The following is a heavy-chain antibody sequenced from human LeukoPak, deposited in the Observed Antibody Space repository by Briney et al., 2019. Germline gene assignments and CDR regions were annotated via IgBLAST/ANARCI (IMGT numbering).Heavy chain of an antibody. Sequence: GRSLRLSCAASGFTFDDYAMHWVRQAPGKGLEWVSGISWNSGSIAYADSVKGRFTISRDNAKNSLYLQMNSLRAEDTALYYCAKDIGGYSSGYLSWGQGTLVTVSS. V-gene: IGHV3-9*01. D-gene: IGHD3-22*01. CDR3: AKDIGGYSSGYLS. J-gene: IGHJ4*02. CDR1: GFTFDDYA. CDR2: ISWNSGSI.